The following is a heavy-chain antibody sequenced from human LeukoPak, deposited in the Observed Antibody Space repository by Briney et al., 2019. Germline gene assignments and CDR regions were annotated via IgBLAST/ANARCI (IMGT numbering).Heavy chain of an antibody. CDR3: ARSRQQYSGSYDY. CDR2: INPNSGGT. D-gene: IGHD1-26*01. Sequence: GASVKVSCKASGYTFSAYCMHWVRQAPGQGLEWMGWINPNSGGTNYAQKFQGRVTMTRDTSISTAYMELSRLRSDDTAVYYCARSRQQYSGSYDYWGQGTLVTVSS. CDR1: GYTFSAYC. V-gene: IGHV1-2*02. J-gene: IGHJ4*02.